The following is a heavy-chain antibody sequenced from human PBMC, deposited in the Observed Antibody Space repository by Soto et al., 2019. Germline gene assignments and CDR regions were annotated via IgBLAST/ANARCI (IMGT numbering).Heavy chain of an antibody. CDR2: INPNSGGA. CDR1: GHTFLGYY. D-gene: IGHD5-12*01. Sequence: GASVKVSCKASGHTFLGYYIHWVRQAPGQGLEWMGWINPNSGGAKYSQKFQAWVTMTSDTSISTAYMELSRLKSDDTAVYYCARSGGGYDLGDYWGQGTLVTVSS. CDR3: ARSGGGYDLGDY. J-gene: IGHJ4*02. V-gene: IGHV1-2*04.